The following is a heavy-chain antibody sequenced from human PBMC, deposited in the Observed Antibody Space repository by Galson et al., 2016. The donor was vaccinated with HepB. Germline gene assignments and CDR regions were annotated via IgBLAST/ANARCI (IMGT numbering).Heavy chain of an antibody. J-gene: IGHJ4*02. CDR2: ISYSGGT. CDR1: GGSISRSY. V-gene: IGHV4-59*01. CDR3: ATLSGIVSTITEGYFAN. Sequence: SETLSLTCTVSGGSISRSYLSWIRQRPGKGLDWIGYISYSGGTIYTPSLKSRITMSMDTSKTLFSLNLLSVNASDTAVYYCATLSGIVSTITEGYFANWAQGTLVTVSS. D-gene: IGHD5/OR15-5a*01.